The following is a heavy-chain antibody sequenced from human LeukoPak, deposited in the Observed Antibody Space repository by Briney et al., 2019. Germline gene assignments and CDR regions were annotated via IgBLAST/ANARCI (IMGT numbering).Heavy chain of an antibody. CDR1: GGSFSGYY. CDR2: INHSGST. J-gene: IGHJ2*01. CDR3: ARGRLRVAVAGTRYFDL. V-gene: IGHV4-34*01. D-gene: IGHD6-19*01. Sequence: SEALSLTCAVYGGSFSGYYWSWIRHPPGKGLEWIGEINHSGSTNYNPSLKSRVTISVDTSKNQFSLKLNSVTAADTAVYYCARGRLRVAVAGTRYFDLWGRGTLVTVSS.